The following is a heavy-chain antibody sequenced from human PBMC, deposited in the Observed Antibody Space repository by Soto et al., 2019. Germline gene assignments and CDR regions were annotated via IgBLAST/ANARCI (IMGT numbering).Heavy chain of an antibody. D-gene: IGHD5-12*01. CDR1: GGTFSSYT. CDR2: IIPILGIA. J-gene: IGHJ3*02. V-gene: IGHV1-69*04. CDR3: ARDIIVAPSSPRGGAFDI. Sequence: GASVKVSCKASGGTFSSYTISWVRQAPGQGLEWMGRIIPILGIANYAQKFQGRVTITADKSTSTAYMELSSLRSEDTAVYYCARDIIVAPSSPRGGAFDIWGQGTMVTVSS.